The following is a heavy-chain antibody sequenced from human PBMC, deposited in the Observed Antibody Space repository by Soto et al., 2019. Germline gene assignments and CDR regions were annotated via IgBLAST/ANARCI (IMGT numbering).Heavy chain of an antibody. CDR2: INPNSGAT. D-gene: IGHD2-15*01. J-gene: IGHJ3*02. Sequence: ASVKVSCKASGFNLSDYFIHWVRQAPGQGLEWMGWINPNSGATNYAQNLQGRVTLTGDKSISTAFMELTRLRSDDTAVYFCARVGNGFDIWGQGTMVTVSS. CDR3: ARVGNGFDI. CDR1: GFNLSDYF. V-gene: IGHV1-2*02.